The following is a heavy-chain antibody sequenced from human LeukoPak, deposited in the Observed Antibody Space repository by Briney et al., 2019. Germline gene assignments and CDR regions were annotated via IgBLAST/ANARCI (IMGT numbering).Heavy chain of an antibody. Sequence: GGSLRLSCAASGFTFSSYGVHWVRQAPGKGLEWVAFIRYDGSNKYYADSVKGRFTISRDNSKNTLYLQMNSLRAEDTAVYYCAKDHLTIVVVPAAMDVWGKGTTVTVSS. CDR1: GFTFSSYG. V-gene: IGHV3-30*02. D-gene: IGHD2-2*01. CDR3: AKDHLTIVVVPAAMDV. CDR2: IRYDGSNK. J-gene: IGHJ6*04.